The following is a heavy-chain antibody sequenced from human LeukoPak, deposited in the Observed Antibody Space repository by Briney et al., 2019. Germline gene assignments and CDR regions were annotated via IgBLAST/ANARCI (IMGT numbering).Heavy chain of an antibody. J-gene: IGHJ4*02. Sequence: GGSLRLSCVASGFIFNNYGMHWVRQAPGKGLEWVAFIRYDGNSRIYADSVKGRFTISRDDSKNTVYLQMNSLRDEDSAAYYCARVYLERLTAGYFDHWGQGTWVTVSP. CDR3: ARVYLERLTAGYFDH. D-gene: IGHD2-8*01. CDR2: IRYDGNSR. V-gene: IGHV3-30*02. CDR1: GFIFNNYG.